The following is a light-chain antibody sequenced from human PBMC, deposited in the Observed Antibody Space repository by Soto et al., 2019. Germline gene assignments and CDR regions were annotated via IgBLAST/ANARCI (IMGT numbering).Light chain of an antibody. V-gene: IGKV2-28*01. CDR2: LGS. CDR3: MQALQTPPWT. CDR1: QSLLHSNGYNY. J-gene: IGKJ1*01. Sequence: DIVMTQSPLSLPVTPGEPASISCMSSQSLLHSNGYNYLDWYLQRPGQSPQLLIYLGSTRASGVPDRFSGSGSGTDFTLKISRVEAEDVGVYYCMQALQTPPWTFGQGTKVDIK.